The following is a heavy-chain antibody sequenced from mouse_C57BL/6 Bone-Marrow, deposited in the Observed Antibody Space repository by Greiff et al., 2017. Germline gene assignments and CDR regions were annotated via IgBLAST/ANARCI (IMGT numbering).Heavy chain of an antibody. Sequence: EVQRVESGGGLVQPGGSLSLSCAASGFTFTDYYMSWVRQPPGKALEWLGFIRNKANGYTTEYSASGKGRFTISGDNSQSILYLQMNALRAEDSATYYGARYGSREDYLDYWGQGTTLTVSS. CDR1: GFTFTDYY. CDR2: IRNKANGYTT. D-gene: IGHD1-1*01. V-gene: IGHV7-3*01. CDR3: ARYGSREDYLDY. J-gene: IGHJ2*01.